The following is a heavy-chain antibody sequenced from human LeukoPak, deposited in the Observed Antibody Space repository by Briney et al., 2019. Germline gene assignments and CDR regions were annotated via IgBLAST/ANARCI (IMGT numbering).Heavy chain of an antibody. CDR3: ARDQGVPAATGYYYYYMDV. V-gene: IGHV1-18*01. CDR2: ISAYNGNT. J-gene: IGHJ6*03. D-gene: IGHD2-2*01. Sequence: ASVKVSCKASGYTFTSYGISWVRQAPGQGLEWMGWISAYNGNTNYAQKLQGRVTMTTDTSTSTAYMELRSLRSDDTAVYYCARDQGVPAATGYYYYYMDVWGKGTTVTVSS. CDR1: GYTFTSYG.